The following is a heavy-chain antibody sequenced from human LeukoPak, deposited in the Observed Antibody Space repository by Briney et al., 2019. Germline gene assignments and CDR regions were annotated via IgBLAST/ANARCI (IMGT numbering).Heavy chain of an antibody. V-gene: IGHV1-18*01. CDR1: GYTFTSYG. CDR3: ARERGYYYDRRGPTFDY. CDR2: ISAYNGNT. J-gene: IGHJ4*02. D-gene: IGHD3-22*01. Sequence: GASVKVSCKASGYTFTSYGISWARQAPGQGLEWMGWISAYNGNTNYAQKLQGRVTMTTDTSTSTAYMELRSLRSDDTAVYYCARERGYYYDRRGPTFDYWGQGPLVTVSS.